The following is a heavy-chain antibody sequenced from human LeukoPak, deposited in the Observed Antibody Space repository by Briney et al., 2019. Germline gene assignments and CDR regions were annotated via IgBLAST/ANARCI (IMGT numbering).Heavy chain of an antibody. CDR3: ARGCSGGSCYSDYYYGVDV. CDR1: GYTFTGYY. CDR2: INPNSGGT. D-gene: IGHD2-15*01. Sequence: ASVTVSCKASGYTFTGYYMHWVRQAPGQGLEWMGWINPNSGGTNYAQKFQGRVTMTRDTSISTAYMELSRLRSDDTAVYYCARGCSGGSCYSDYYYGVDVWGQGTTVTVSS. V-gene: IGHV1-2*02. J-gene: IGHJ6*02.